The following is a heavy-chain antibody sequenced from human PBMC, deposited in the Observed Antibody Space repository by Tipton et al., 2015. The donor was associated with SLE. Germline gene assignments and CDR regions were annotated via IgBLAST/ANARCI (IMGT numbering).Heavy chain of an antibody. CDR2: IYYSGST. D-gene: IGHD3-3*01. CDR3: ARRVTIFGVVTSGWFDP. V-gene: IGHV4-59*12. CDR1: GGSISSYY. J-gene: IGHJ5*02. Sequence: LRLSCTVSGGSISSYYWSWIRQPPGKGLEWIGYIYYSGSTNYNPSLKSRVTISVDTSKNQFSLRLSSVTAADTAVYYCARRVTIFGVVTSGWFDPWGQGTLVTVSS.